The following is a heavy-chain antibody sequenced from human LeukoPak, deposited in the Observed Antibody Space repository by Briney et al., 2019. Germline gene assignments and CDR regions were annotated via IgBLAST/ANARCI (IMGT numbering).Heavy chain of an antibody. CDR3: ARVYGESYLIDY. V-gene: IGHV1-2*02. CDR1: GYTFTGYY. D-gene: IGHD3-10*01. Sequence: ASVKVSCKASGYTFTGYYMHWVRQAPGQGLEWMGWINPNSGGTNYAQKFQGRVTMTRETSISTAYMELSRLRSDDTAVYYCARVYGESYLIDYWGQGTLVTVSS. CDR2: INPNSGGT. J-gene: IGHJ4*02.